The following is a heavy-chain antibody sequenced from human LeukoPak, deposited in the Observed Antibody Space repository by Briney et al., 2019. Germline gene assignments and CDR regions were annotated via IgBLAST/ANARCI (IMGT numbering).Heavy chain of an antibody. CDR3: ARDYAFDI. J-gene: IGHJ3*02. CDR2: LLHWEY. Sequence: SETLSLTCTVSGDSISSYYWSWIRQPPREGTGVDWVYLLHWEYQLQPLPQESSHHISRHVQEPVLLKLSSVTAADTAVYYCARDYAFDIWGQGTMVTVSS. V-gene: IGHV4-59*01. CDR1: GDSISSYY.